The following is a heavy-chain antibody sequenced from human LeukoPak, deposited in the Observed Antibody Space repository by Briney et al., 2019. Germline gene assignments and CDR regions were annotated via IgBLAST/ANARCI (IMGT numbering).Heavy chain of an antibody. CDR2: ISYSGST. CDR1: GVSISSDGYY. CDR3: ASAPGYGAVVDD. J-gene: IGHJ4*01. Sequence: SETLSLTCTVSGVSISSDGYYWSWIRQHPGKGLEWIGNISYSGSTYYNPCLKRRVTLSVDSSKKQFTLKLSSVTAADAAVYYCASAPGYGAVVDDWGHGTLCSVSS. D-gene: IGHD5-12*01. V-gene: IGHV4-31*03.